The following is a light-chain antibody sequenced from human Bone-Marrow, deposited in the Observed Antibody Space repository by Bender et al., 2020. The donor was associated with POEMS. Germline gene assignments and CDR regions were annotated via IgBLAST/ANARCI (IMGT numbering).Light chain of an antibody. Sequence: QSALTQPASVSGSPGQSITISCTGTSSDVGGYNYVSWYRQHPGKAPKLVIYEVSYRPSGVSNRFSGSKSGNTASLTISGLQADDEADYYCSSYTGSNVIFGGGTKLTVL. CDR3: SSYTGSNVI. CDR2: EVS. J-gene: IGLJ2*01. V-gene: IGLV2-14*01. CDR1: SSDVGGYNY.